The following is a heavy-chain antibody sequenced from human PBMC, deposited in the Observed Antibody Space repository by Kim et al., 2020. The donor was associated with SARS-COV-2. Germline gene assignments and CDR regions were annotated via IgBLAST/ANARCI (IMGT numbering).Heavy chain of an antibody. J-gene: IGHJ3*02. CDR3: ASDPFSITIFGVVITDAFDI. CDR2: IYYSGST. D-gene: IGHD3-3*01. V-gene: IGHV4-30-4*01. CDR1: GGSISSGDYY. Sequence: SETLSLTCTVSGGSISSGDYYWSWIRQPPGKGLEWIGYIYYSGSTYYNPSLKSRVTISVDTSKNQFSLKLSSVTAADTAVYYCASDPFSITIFGVVITDAFDIWGQGTMVTVSS.